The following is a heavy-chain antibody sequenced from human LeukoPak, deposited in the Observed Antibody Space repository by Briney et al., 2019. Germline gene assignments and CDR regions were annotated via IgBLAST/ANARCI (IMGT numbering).Heavy chain of an antibody. V-gene: IGHV1-8*01. CDR1: GYTFTSYD. Sequence: ASVKVSCKASGYTFTSYDINWVRQATGQGLEWMGWMNPNSGNTGYAQKFQGRVTMTTDTSTSTAYMELRSLRSDDTAVYYCARAPMIVVANDAFDIWGQGTMVTVSS. CDR2: MNPNSGNT. D-gene: IGHD3-22*01. J-gene: IGHJ3*02. CDR3: ARAPMIVVANDAFDI.